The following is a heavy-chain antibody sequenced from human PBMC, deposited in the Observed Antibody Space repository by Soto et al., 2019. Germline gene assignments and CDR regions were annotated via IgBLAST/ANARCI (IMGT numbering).Heavy chain of an antibody. V-gene: IGHV4-34*01. D-gene: IGHD4-17*01. J-gene: IGHJ5*02. CDR2: VNHSGST. CDR3: ARETYGDYVGYFDP. Sequence: SETLSLTCAVYGGSFSGYYWSWIRQPPGKGLKWIGEVNHSGSTNYNPSLKSRVTISVDTSKNQFSLKLSSVTAADTAVYYCARETYGDYVGYFDPWGQGTLVTVSS. CDR1: GGSFSGYY.